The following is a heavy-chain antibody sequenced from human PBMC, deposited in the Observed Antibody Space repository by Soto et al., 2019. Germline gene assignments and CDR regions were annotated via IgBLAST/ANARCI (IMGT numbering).Heavy chain of an antibody. J-gene: IGHJ6*02. CDR3: ARDGQAAGTGYYYYGMDV. Sequence: GGSLRLSCAASGFTVSSNYMSWVRQAPGKGLEWVSVIYSGGSTYYADSVKGRFTISRDNSKNTLYLQMNSLRAEDTAVYYCARDGQAAGTGYYYYGMDVWGQGTTVTVSS. CDR2: IYSGGST. CDR1: GFTVSSNY. V-gene: IGHV3-53*01. D-gene: IGHD6-13*01.